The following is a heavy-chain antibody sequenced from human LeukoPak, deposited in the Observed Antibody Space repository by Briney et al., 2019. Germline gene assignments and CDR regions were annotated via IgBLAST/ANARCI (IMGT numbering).Heavy chain of an antibody. CDR3: ARRDPGGNWFDP. CDR2: IYHSGST. CDR1: GYSISSGYY. Sequence: SETLSLTCAVSGYSISSGYYWGWIRQPPGKGLEWIGSIYHSGSTYYNPSLKRRVTISVDTSKNQFSLKLSSVTAADTAVYYCARRDPGGNWFDPWGQGTLVTVSS. D-gene: IGHD4-23*01. V-gene: IGHV4-38-2*01. J-gene: IGHJ5*02.